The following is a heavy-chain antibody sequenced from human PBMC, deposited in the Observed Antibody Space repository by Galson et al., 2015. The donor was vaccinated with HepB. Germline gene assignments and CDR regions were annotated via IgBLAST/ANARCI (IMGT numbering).Heavy chain of an antibody. CDR1: GFTFTRHT. CDR3: ATVLLGSGAYWTFEM. CDR2: ISTNGATI. V-gene: IGHV3-48*04. Sequence: SLRLSCAASGFTFTRHTMSWVRQTPGQGLQWLSYISTNGATIHYADSVKGRFTVASDNAKNPMFLQMSSLRAEATAVYYCATVLLGSGAYWTFEMRGQGTLVTVSS. D-gene: IGHD2-15*01. J-gene: IGHJ3*02.